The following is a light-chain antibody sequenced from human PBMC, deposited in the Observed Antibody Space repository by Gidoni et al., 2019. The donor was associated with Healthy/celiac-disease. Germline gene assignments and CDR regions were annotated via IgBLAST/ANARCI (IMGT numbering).Light chain of an antibody. CDR3: SSYTSSSTLVV. J-gene: IGLJ2*01. V-gene: IGLV2-14*01. CDR1: SSDVGGYNY. Sequence: PLTQPASVSGSPGQSITISCTGTSSDVGGYNYVSWYQQHPGKAPKLMIYEVSNRPSGVSNRFSGSKSGNTASLTISGLQAEDEADYYCSSYTSSSTLVVFGGGTKLTVL. CDR2: EVS.